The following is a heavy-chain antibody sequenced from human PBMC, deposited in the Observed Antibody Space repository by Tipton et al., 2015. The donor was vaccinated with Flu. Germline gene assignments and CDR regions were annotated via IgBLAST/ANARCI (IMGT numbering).Heavy chain of an antibody. CDR1: GFTFSNFY. CDR2: VSPTGDTT. D-gene: IGHD6-13*01. J-gene: IGHJ6*02. V-gene: IGHV1-46*01. CDR3: ARVVSAAAGTVDGMDV. Sequence: QLVQSGAEMKKPGASVKLSCKASGFTFSNFYMHWVRQAPGQGLERMGMVSPTGDTTRYSKTFLRRVSMTRDTSTSTVYVELSSLRLGGTAVYYCARVVSAAAGTVDGMDVWGQGTAVTVSS.